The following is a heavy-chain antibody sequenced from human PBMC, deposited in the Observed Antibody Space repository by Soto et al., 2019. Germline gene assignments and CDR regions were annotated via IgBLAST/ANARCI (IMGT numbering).Heavy chain of an antibody. D-gene: IGHD2-8*01. CDR3: ARKASGYCTHGVCYGGRLVY. CDR1: GGSFSGYY. Sequence: QVQLQQWGAGLLKPSETLSLTCAVYGGSFSGYYWSWIRQPPGKGLEWIGEINHSGSTNYNPSLMSRVTISVDTSKNQFSLKLSSVTAADTAVYYCARKASGYCTHGVCYGGRLVYWGQGTLVTVSS. J-gene: IGHJ4*02. CDR2: INHSGST. V-gene: IGHV4-34*01.